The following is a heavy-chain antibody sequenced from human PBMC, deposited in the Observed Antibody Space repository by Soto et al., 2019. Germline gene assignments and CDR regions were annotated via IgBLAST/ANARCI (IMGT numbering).Heavy chain of an antibody. V-gene: IGHV4-34*01. Sequence: PSETLSLTCAVYGDSFVGFFCILIRHAPVKGLEWIGEINHSGSTNYNPSLKSRVTISTDTSKNQFYLRLSSVTAADTAVYYCARVRGYSDHSGYYYSFDYWGQGTLVTVSS. D-gene: IGHD3-22*01. CDR2: INHSGST. J-gene: IGHJ4*02. CDR3: ARVRGYSDHSGYYYSFDY. CDR1: GDSFVGFF.